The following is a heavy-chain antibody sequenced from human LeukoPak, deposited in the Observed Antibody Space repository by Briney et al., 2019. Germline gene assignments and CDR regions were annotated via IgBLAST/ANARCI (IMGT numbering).Heavy chain of an antibody. V-gene: IGHV4-61*01. D-gene: IGHD1-26*01. CDR2: IYNGVNT. J-gene: IGHJ5*02. Sequence: RASETLSLTCTVSGASVSSASYWTWIRQPPGKGVEWIAHIYNGVNTNYNPSLKSRVTISVETSKNQFSLRMNSVTAADTAVYYCARSRAFNSGAFDPWAQGSLVTVSS. CDR1: GASVSSASY. CDR3: ARSRAFNSGAFDP.